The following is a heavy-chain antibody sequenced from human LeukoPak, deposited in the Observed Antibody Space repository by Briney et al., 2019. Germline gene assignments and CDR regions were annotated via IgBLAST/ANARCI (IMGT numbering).Heavy chain of an antibody. CDR3: ARDLNRPSLMVEHIPQGFDP. CDR2: INPSGGST. J-gene: IGHJ5*02. D-gene: IGHD2-8*01. V-gene: IGHV1-46*01. CDR1: GYTFTSYW. Sequence: GASVKVSCKASGYTFTSYWIQWVRQAPGQGLEWMGLINPSGGSTSYAQKFQGRVTMARDTSTSTVYMELSSLRSEDTAVYYCARDLNRPSLMVEHIPQGFDPWGQGTLVTVSS.